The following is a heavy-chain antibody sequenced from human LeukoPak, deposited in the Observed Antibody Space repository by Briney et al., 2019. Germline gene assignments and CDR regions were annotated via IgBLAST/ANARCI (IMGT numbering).Heavy chain of an antibody. V-gene: IGHV1-2*02. Sequence: ATVKVSCKASGYTFTGYYMHWVRQAPGQGLEWMGWINPNSGGTNYAQKFQGRVTMTRDTSISTAYMELSRLRSDDTAVYYCAKSSDILTGYYPFDIWGQGTMVTVSS. CDR2: INPNSGGT. CDR1: GYTFTGYY. CDR3: AKSSDILTGYYPFDI. D-gene: IGHD3-9*01. J-gene: IGHJ3*02.